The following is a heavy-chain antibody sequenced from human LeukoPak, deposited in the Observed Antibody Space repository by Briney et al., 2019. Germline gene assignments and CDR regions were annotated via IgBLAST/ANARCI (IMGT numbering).Heavy chain of an antibody. Sequence: SVKVSCKASGGTFSSYAISWVQQAPGQGLEWMGGTIPIFGTANYAQKFQGRVTITADKSTSTACMELSSLRSEDTAVYYCARGIFVNYFGSGHLGKWGQGTLVTVSS. CDR1: GGTFSSYA. V-gene: IGHV1-69*06. D-gene: IGHD3-10*01. CDR3: ARGIFVNYFGSGHLGK. CDR2: TIPIFGTA. J-gene: IGHJ4*02.